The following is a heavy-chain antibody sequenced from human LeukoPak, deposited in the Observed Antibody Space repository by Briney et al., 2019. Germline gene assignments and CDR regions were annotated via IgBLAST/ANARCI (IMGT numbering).Heavy chain of an antibody. V-gene: IGHV4-4*07. Sequence: SETLSLICTVSGGSISSYYWSWIRQPAGKGLEWIGRIYTSGSTNYNPSLKSRVTMSVDTSKNQFSLKLSSVTAADTAVYYCAMSGYSGPLDYYYYGMDVWGQGTTVTVSS. CDR3: AMSGYSGPLDYYYYGMDV. CDR2: IYTSGST. D-gene: IGHD3-3*01. CDR1: GGSISSYY. J-gene: IGHJ6*02.